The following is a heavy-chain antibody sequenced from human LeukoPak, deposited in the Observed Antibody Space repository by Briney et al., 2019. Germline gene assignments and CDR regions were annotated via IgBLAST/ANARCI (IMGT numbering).Heavy chain of an antibody. CDR3: ARDDYDYVWGSYRHHYFDY. V-gene: IGHV3-21*01. Sequence: GGCLRLSCAASGFTFSSYSMNWVRQAPGKGLEWVSSISSSSSYIYYADSVKGRFTIARENAKNSLYLKMNSLRDEETAVYYCARDDYDYVWGSYRHHYFDYWGQGTLVTVSS. CDR1: GFTFSSYS. CDR2: ISSSSSYI. J-gene: IGHJ4*02. D-gene: IGHD3-16*02.